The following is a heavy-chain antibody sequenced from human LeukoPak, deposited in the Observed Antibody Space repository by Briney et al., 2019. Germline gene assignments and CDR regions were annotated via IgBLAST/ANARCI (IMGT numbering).Heavy chain of an antibody. CDR1: GGSISSGGHY. J-gene: IGHJ6*02. D-gene: IGHD5-18*01. Sequence: SQTLSLTCTVSGGSISSGGHYWSWIRQHPGKGLEWIGYIYYSGSTYYNPSLKSRVTISVDTSKNQFSLKLSSVTAADTAVYYCARDATAMAGTRYYYYYGMDVWGQGTTVTVSS. CDR3: ARDATAMAGTRYYYYYGMDV. CDR2: IYYSGST. V-gene: IGHV4-31*03.